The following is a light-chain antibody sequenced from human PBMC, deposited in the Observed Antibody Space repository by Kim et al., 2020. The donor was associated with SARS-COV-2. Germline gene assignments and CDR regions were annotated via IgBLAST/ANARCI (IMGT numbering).Light chain of an antibody. Sequence: PGKKITISCSGSSSNIGRNYVFWYQQLPGTAPTLLIYSNDQRPSGVPDRFSGSKSGTSASLAISGLRSDNEADYFCATWDDSLKVFGTGTKVTVL. CDR2: SND. CDR3: ATWDDSLKV. CDR1: SSNIGRNY. V-gene: IGLV1-47*01. J-gene: IGLJ1*01.